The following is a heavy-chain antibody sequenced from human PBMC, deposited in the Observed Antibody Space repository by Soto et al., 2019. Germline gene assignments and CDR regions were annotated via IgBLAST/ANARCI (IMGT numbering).Heavy chain of an antibody. CDR3: ASSSLYGMDV. J-gene: IGHJ6*02. CDR1: GGSLSTPVW. CDR2: VFHSGSA. Sequence: PSETLSLTCGVSGGSLSTPVWWSWVRLPPGRGLEWIGEVFHSGSANYNPSLQSRVTISLDKSTNQFSLRLSSVTAADTAVYYCASSSLYGMDVWGQGTTVTVSS. V-gene: IGHV4-4*02.